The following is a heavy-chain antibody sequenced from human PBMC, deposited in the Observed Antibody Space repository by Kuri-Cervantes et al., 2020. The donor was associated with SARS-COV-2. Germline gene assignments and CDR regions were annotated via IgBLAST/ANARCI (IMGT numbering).Heavy chain of an antibody. D-gene: IGHD2-2*01. J-gene: IGHJ6*02. CDR3: ARAPDIVVVPAAIDRRIYYYGMDV. Sequence: GESLKISCAASGFTFSNAWMSWVRQAPGKGLEWVSSISSSSSYIYYADSVKGRFTISRDNAKNSLYLQMNSLRAEDTAVYYCARAPDIVVVPAAIDRRIYYYGMDVWGQGTTVTVSS. CDR1: GFTFSNAW. V-gene: IGHV3-21*01. CDR2: ISSSSSYI.